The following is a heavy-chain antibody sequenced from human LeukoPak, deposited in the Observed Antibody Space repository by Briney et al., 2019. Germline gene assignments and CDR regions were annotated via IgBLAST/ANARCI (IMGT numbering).Heavy chain of an antibody. CDR1: VGSISSHY. J-gene: IGHJ6*02. D-gene: IGHD1-1*01. CDR3: ARDPAWNHYYYGMDV. CDR2: IYTSEST. V-gene: IGHV4-4*07. Sequence: SETLSLTCTVSVGSISSHYWRWIRQPAGKGLEWIVRIYTSESTNYNPPLKSRVTMSVDTSKNQFTLKLSSVTAADTAVYYWARDPAWNHYYYGMDVGGQGTTVTVSS.